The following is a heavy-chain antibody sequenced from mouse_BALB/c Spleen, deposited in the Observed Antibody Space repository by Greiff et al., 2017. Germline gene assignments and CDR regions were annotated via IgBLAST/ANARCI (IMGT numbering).Heavy chain of an antibody. CDR3: ARREADY. CDR1: GFTFSSYT. J-gene: IGHJ4*01. V-gene: IGHV5-12-2*01. CDR2: ISNGGGST. Sequence: EVHLVESGGGLVQPGGSLKLSCAASGFTFSSYTMSWVRQTPEKRLEWVAYISNGGGSTYYPDTVKGRFTISRDNAKNTLYLQMTSLRSEDTAMYYCARREADYWGQGTSVTVSS.